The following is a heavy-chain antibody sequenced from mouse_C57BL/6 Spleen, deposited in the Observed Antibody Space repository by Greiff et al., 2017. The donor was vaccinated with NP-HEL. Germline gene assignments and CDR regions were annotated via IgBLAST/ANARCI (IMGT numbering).Heavy chain of an antibody. CDR3: ARRGSLYWYFDV. CDR1: GYTFTDYY. J-gene: IGHJ1*03. Sequence: VQLQQSGPELVKPGASVKLSCKASGYTFTDYYMNWVKQSHGKSLEWIGDINPNNGGTSYNQKFKGKATLTVDKSSSTAYMELRSLTSEDSAVYYCARRGSLYWYFDVWGTGTTVTVSS. V-gene: IGHV1-26*01. D-gene: IGHD1-1*01. CDR2: INPNNGGT.